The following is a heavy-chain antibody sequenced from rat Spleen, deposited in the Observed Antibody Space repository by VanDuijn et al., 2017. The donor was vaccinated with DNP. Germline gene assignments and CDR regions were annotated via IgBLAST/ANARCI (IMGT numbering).Heavy chain of an antibody. CDR2: ITSSGGST. V-gene: IGHV5-25*01. CDR3: ASNNYFDY. CDR1: GFTFSDYY. J-gene: IGHJ2*01. Sequence: EVQLVESGGGLVQPGRSLKLSCAASGFTFSDYYMAWVRQAPTRGLEWVAAITSSGGSTYYPDSVKGRFTISRDNAKNTLYLQMNSLRSEDTATYYWASNNYFDYWGQGVMVTVSS.